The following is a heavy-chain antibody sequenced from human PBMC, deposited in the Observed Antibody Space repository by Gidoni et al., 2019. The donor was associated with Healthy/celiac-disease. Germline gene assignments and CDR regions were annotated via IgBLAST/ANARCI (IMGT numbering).Heavy chain of an antibody. J-gene: IGHJ4*02. Sequence: QVQRVQSGAEVQQPGSSVKVACTASGASCSSYAISWVRQAPGQGLEWMGGIIPIFGTANYAQKFQGRVTITADESTSTAYMELSSLRSEDTAVYYCATTPHNLWFGEFYWGQGTLVTVSS. V-gene: IGHV1-69*01. D-gene: IGHD3-10*01. CDR2: IIPIFGTA. CDR1: GASCSSYA. CDR3: ATTPHNLWFGEFY.